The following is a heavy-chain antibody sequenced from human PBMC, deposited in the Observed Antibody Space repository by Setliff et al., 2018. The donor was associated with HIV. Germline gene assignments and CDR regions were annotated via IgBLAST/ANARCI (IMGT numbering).Heavy chain of an antibody. D-gene: IGHD2-21*01. CDR3: ARLFIPNYFDP. CDR1: DASISNYH. J-gene: IGHJ5*02. CDR2: IYYSGST. V-gene: IGHV4-59*08. Sequence: SETLSLTCTVSDASISNYHWSWIRQPPGKGLEWIGYIYYSGSTNYNPSLKSRVTISIDTSTNQFSLKLSSVTAAHTAVYYCARLFIPNYFDPWGQGTLVTVSS.